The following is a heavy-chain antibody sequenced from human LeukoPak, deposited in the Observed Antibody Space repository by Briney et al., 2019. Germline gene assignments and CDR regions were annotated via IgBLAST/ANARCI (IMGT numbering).Heavy chain of an antibody. D-gene: IGHD1-26*01. CDR2: ISYDGSNK. Sequence: PGGSLRLSCAASGFTFSSYAMHWVRQAPGKGLEWVAVISYDGSNKYYADSVTGRFSISRDNSRNTLYLQMNSLRTEDTAVYYCARVRGEWALPQFDFWGRGTLVTVSS. V-gene: IGHV3-30*04. CDR1: GFTFSSYA. J-gene: IGHJ4*02. CDR3: ARVRGEWALPQFDF.